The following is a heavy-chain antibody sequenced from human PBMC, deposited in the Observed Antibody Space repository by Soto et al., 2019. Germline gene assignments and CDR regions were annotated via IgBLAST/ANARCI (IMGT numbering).Heavy chain of an antibody. CDR1: GFTFSSYA. V-gene: IGHV3-30-3*01. CDR2: ISDDGSNK. CDR3: ARGPVVPAAIRGAYNWFDP. Sequence: QVQLVESGGGVVQPGRSLRLSCAASGFTFSSYAMHWVRQAPGKGLEWVAVISDDGSNKYYADSVKGRCTISRDNSQNTLYLQMNSLRAEGAAVYYCARGPVVPAAIRGAYNWFDPWGQGTLVTVS. J-gene: IGHJ5*02. D-gene: IGHD2-2*02.